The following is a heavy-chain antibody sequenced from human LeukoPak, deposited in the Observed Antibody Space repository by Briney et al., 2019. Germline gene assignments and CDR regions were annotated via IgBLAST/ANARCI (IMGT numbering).Heavy chain of an antibody. D-gene: IGHD4-17*01. CDR2: INPSGGST. CDR1: GYTFTSYY. CDR3: SRDYGDYVDWDLDL. V-gene: IGHV1-46*01. J-gene: IGHJ2*01. Sequence: AASVKVSCKASGYTFTSYYMHWVRQAPAQGLEWMGIINPSGGSTSYAQKFQGRVTMTRDTSTSTVYMELSSLRSKDTAVYYCSRDYGDYVDWDLDLWGRGNLVSVSS.